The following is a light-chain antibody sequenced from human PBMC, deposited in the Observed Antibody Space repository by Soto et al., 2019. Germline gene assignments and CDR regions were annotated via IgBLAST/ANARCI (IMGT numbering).Light chain of an antibody. CDR1: SSDVGSYNL. V-gene: IGLV2-23*01. CDR3: CSYAGSSTPWV. CDR2: EGS. Sequence: QSVLTQPASVSGSPGQSITISCTGTSSDVGSYNLVSWYQQHPGKAPKIMIYEGSKRPSGVSNRFSGSKSGNTASLTISGLQAEDEADYYCCSYAGSSTPWVFGGGTKLTVL. J-gene: IGLJ2*01.